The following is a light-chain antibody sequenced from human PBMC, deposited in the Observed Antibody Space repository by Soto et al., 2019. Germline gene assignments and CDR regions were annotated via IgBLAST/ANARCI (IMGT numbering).Light chain of an antibody. CDR3: QQRSNWPPRIT. CDR1: QSVSSY. Sequence: EIVLTQSPATLSLSPGERATLSCRASQSVSSYLAWYQQKPGKAPRLLIYDASNRATGIPARFSGSGSGTDFTLTISSLAPEDFAVYYCQQRSNWPPRITFGQGTRLEIK. V-gene: IGKV3-11*01. J-gene: IGKJ5*01. CDR2: DAS.